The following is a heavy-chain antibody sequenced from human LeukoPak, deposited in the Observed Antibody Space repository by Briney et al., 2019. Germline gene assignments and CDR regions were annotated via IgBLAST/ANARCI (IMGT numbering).Heavy chain of an antibody. CDR1: GYTFTSYG. D-gene: IGHD6-19*01. J-gene: IGHJ3*02. Sequence: VASVKVSCKASGYTFTSYGISWVRQAPGQGLEWMGWISAYNGNTNYAQKLQGRVTMTTDTSTSTAYMELRSLRSDDTAVCYCARGAYSSGWYEHAFDIWGQGTMVTVSS. CDR3: ARGAYSSGWYEHAFDI. CDR2: ISAYNGNT. V-gene: IGHV1-18*01.